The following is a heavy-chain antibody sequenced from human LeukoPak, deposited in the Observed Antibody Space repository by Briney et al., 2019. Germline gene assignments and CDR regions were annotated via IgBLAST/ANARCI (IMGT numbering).Heavy chain of an antibody. CDR2: ISGSGGST. CDR3: VTYYDILTGYLLYYFDY. CDR1: GFTFSSYA. J-gene: IGHJ4*02. D-gene: IGHD3-9*01. V-gene: IGHV3-23*01. Sequence: GGSLRLSCAASGFTFSSYAMSWIRQAPGKGLEWVSAISGSGGSTYYADSVKGRFTISRDNSKNTLYLQMNSLRAEDTAVYYCVTYYDILTGYLLYYFDYWGQGTLVTVSS.